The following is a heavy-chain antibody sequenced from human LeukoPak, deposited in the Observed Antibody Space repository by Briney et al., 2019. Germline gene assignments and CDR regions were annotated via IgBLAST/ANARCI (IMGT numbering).Heavy chain of an antibody. CDR2: IYTSGST. V-gene: IGHV4-61*02. J-gene: IGHJ1*01. CDR1: GGSISSGSYY. CDR3: ASGRNGPFQH. Sequence: SQTLSLTCTVSGGSISSGSYYWSWIRQPAGKGLEWIGRIYTSGSTNYNPSLKSRVTISVDTSKNQFSLKLSSVTAADTAVYYCASGRNGPFQHWGQGTLVTVSS. D-gene: IGHD2-8*01.